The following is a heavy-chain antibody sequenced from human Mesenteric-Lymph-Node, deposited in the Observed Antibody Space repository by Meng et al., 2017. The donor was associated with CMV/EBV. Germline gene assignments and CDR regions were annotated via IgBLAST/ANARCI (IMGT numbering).Heavy chain of an antibody. CDR2: INHSGST. D-gene: IGHD3-9*01. J-gene: IGHJ4*02. CDR3: ARGSSYDILTGYFDY. Sequence: QGQLHQWCSGLLKPSETLSVTCSVYGGSFSGYYLNWIRQSSEKGLEWIGEINHSGSTTYNPSFTSRIIISVDTSTNQISLNMSSVTAADTAVYYCARGSSYDILTGYFDYWGQGALVTVSS. V-gene: IGHV4-34*01. CDR1: GGSFSGYY.